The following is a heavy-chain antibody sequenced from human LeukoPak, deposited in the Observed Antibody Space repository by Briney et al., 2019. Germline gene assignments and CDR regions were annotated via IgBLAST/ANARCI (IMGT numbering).Heavy chain of an antibody. Sequence: PGGSLRLSCAASGFTFSSYEMNWVRQAPGKGLEWVSYISSSGSTIYYADSVKGRFTISRDNAKNSLYLQMNSLRAEDTAVYYCARGPNYGDPPFDYWGQGTLVTVSS. CDR2: ISSSGSTI. J-gene: IGHJ4*02. CDR1: GFTFSSYE. CDR3: ARGPNYGDPPFDY. V-gene: IGHV3-48*03. D-gene: IGHD4-17*01.